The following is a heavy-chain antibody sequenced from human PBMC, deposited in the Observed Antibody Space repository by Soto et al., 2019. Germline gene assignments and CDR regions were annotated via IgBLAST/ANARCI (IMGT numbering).Heavy chain of an antibody. V-gene: IGHV4-34*01. CDR2: INHSRST. D-gene: IGHD6-19*01. CDR3: ARGSVAGKSDY. Sequence: QVQLQQWGAGLLKPSETLSLTCAVYGGSFSGYYWSWIRQPPGKGLEWIGEINHSRSTNYNPSLKSRVTISVDTSKNQFFLNVRSVTAADTAVYYCARGSVAGKSDYWGQGTLVTVSS. J-gene: IGHJ4*02. CDR1: GGSFSGYY.